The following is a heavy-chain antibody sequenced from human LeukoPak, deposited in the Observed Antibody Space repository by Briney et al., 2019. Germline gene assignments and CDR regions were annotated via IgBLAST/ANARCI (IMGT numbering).Heavy chain of an antibody. CDR2: IYYSGST. CDR3: ARDRARVVPAAINWFDP. Sequence: PSETLSLTCTVSGGSISSGDYYWSWIRQPPGKGLEWIGYIYYSGSTYYNPSLKSRVTISVDTSKNQFSLKLSSVTAADTAVYYCARDRARVVPAAINWFDPWGQGTLVTVSS. V-gene: IGHV4-30-4*01. J-gene: IGHJ5*02. CDR1: GGSISSGDYY. D-gene: IGHD2-2*01.